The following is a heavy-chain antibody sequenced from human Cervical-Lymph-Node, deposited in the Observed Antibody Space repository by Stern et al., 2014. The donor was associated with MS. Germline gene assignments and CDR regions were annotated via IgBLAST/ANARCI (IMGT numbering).Heavy chain of an antibody. V-gene: IGHV1-69*17. CDR3: ARDSLATSDAFDI. CDR2: IIPIFGIG. CDR1: GGTFSSYA. Sequence: QLVQSGAEVKKPWSSVKVSCKASGGTFSSYAISWVRQAPGQGLEWMGAIIPIFGIGNYAQKFQGRVTITADKSTSTAYMELSSLRSEDTAVYYCARDSLATSDAFDIWGQGTMVTVSS. D-gene: IGHD5-12*01. J-gene: IGHJ3*02.